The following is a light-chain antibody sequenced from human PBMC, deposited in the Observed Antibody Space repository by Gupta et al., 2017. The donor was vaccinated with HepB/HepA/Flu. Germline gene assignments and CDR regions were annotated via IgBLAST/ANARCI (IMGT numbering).Light chain of an antibody. Sequence: TGGSSNIGAGYDVHWYQQLPGPAPKLLIYGNSSRPSGAPDRFSGSKSGTSASLAITGLQTEDEADYYCQSYDSSLSVVVFGGGTKLTVL. V-gene: IGLV1-40*01. J-gene: IGLJ2*01. CDR3: QSYDSSLSVVV. CDR2: GNS. CDR1: SSNIGAGYD.